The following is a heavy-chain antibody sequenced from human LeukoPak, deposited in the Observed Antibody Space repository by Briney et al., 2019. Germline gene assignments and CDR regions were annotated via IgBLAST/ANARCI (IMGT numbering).Heavy chain of an antibody. CDR2: INWNGGST. V-gene: IGHV3-20*04. CDR1: GFTFASLG. CDR3: ARGLSAGTYYYYYMDV. Sequence: GGSLRLSCTTSGFTFASLGMHWVRQAPGKGLEWVSGINWNGGSTGYADSVKGRFTISRDNAKNSLYLQMNSLRAEDTALYYCARGLSAGTYYYYYMDVWGKGTTVTVSS. J-gene: IGHJ6*03. D-gene: IGHD6-13*01.